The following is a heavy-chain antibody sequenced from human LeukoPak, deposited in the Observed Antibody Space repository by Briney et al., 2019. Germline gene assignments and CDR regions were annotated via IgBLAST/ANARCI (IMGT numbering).Heavy chain of an antibody. Sequence: GGSLRLSCAASGFTFSSYSMNWVRQAPGKGLEWVSYISSSSSTIYYADSVKGRLTISRDNAKNSLYLQMNSLRDEDTAVYYCARDRPDSSRDGYNRYWYFDLWGRGTLVTVSS. CDR1: GFTFSSYS. CDR2: ISSSSSTI. CDR3: ARDRPDSSRDGYNRYWYFDL. J-gene: IGHJ2*01. V-gene: IGHV3-48*02. D-gene: IGHD5-24*01.